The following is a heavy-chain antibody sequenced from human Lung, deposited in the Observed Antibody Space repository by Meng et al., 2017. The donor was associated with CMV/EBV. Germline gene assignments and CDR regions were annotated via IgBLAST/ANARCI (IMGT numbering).Heavy chain of an antibody. V-gene: IGHV4-4*02. D-gene: IGHD1-26*01. CDR1: GVLRSSNFR. CDR2: MNDGGST. Sequence: VPDVVKPSGPLSLTCSVSGVLRSSNFRCTWVRQPPGKELERSGAMNDGGSTNYNPSLNRRINISLDKSENHFSLKLSHVTSADTAVHYSARGKQGAWELLVSWGQGALVTVSS. J-gene: IGHJ5*01. CDR3: ARGKQGAWELLVS.